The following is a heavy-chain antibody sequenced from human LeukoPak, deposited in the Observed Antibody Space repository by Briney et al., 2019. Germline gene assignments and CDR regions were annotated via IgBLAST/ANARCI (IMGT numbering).Heavy chain of an antibody. V-gene: IGHV3-23*01. Sequence: GGSLRLSCAASGFTFSSYAMSWVRRAPGKGLEWVSAISGGGGSTYYADSVKGRFTISRDNSKNTLYLQMNSLRAEDTAVYYCAKTPRPVLRFLEWLRFSYYFDYWGQGTLVTVSS. CDR1: GFTFSSYA. D-gene: IGHD3-3*01. J-gene: IGHJ4*02. CDR3: AKTPRPVLRFLEWLRFSYYFDY. CDR2: ISGGGGST.